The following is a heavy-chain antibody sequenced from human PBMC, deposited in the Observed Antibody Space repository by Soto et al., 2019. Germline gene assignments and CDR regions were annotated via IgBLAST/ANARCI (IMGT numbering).Heavy chain of an antibody. CDR3: ARGRIFCSGGSCYNWFDP. D-gene: IGHD2-15*01. Sequence: QVQLQQWGAGLLKPSETLSLTCAVYGGSFSGYYWSWIRQPPGKGLEWIGEINHSGSTNYNPSLKSRATISVDTSKNQCSLSLSSVTAAATAVYYCARGRIFCSGGSCYNWFDPWGQVTLVTVSS. J-gene: IGHJ5*02. CDR2: INHSGST. V-gene: IGHV4-34*01. CDR1: GGSFSGYY.